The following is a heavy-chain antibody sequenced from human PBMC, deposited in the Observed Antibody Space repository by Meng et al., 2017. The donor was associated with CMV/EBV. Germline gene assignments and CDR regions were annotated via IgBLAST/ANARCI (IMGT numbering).Heavy chain of an antibody. J-gene: IGHJ2*01. CDR1: GFTFSSYS. D-gene: IGHD2-8*02. V-gene: IGHV3-48*04. Sequence: GESLKISCAASGFTFSSYSMNWVRQAPGKGLEWVSYISSSSSIIYYADSVKGRFTISRDNAKNSLYLQMNSLRAEDTAVYYCARVGRWSIKADYYWYFDLWGRGTLVTVSS. CDR2: ISSSSSII. CDR3: ARVGRWSIKADYYWYFDL.